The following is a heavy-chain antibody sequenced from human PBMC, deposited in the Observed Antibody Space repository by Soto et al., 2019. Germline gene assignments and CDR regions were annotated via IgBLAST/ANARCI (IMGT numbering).Heavy chain of an antibody. Sequence: ASVKVSCKASGYTFTSYYMHWVRQAPGQGLEWMGIINPSGGSTSYAQKFQGRVTMTRDTSTSTVYMELSSLRSEDTAVYYCASPSSANLKYYYYMDVWGKGTTVTVSS. V-gene: IGHV1-46*03. CDR1: GYTFTSYY. J-gene: IGHJ6*03. CDR3: ASPSSANLKYYYYMDV. CDR2: INPSGGST. D-gene: IGHD5-18*01.